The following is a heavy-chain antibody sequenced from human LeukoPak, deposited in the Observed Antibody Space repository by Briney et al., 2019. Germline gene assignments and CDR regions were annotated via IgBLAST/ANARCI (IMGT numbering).Heavy chain of an antibody. CDR1: GGTFSSYA. V-gene: IGHV7-4-1*02. D-gene: IGHD6-13*01. CDR3: ARGSIAAAGYYFDY. CDR2: INTNTGNP. Sequence: ASVKVSCKASGGTFSSYAISWVRQAPGQGLEWMGWINTNTGNPTYAQGFTGRFVFSLDTSVSTAYLQISSLKAEDTAVYYCARGSIAAAGYYFDYWGQGTLVTVSS. J-gene: IGHJ4*02.